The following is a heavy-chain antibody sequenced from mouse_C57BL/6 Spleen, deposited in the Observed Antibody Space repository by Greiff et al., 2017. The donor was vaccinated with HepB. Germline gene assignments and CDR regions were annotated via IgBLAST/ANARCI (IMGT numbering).Heavy chain of an antibody. J-gene: IGHJ2*01. CDR3: ATTPWGYFDY. CDR1: GYTFTDYY. V-gene: IGHV1-26*01. CDR2: INPNNGGT. Sequence: EVQLQQSGPELVKPGASVKISCKASGYTFTDYYMNWVKQSHGKSLEWIGDINPNNGGTSYNQKFKGKATLTVDKSSSTAYMELRSLTSEDSAVYYCATTPWGYFDYWGQGTTLTVSS. D-gene: IGHD4-1*01.